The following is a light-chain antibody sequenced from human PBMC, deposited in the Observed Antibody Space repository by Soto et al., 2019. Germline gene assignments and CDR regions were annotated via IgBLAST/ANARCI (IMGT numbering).Light chain of an antibody. V-gene: IGKV2D-29*01. CDR2: EVS. J-gene: IGKJ1*01. CDR1: QSLLHSDGKTY. CDR3: QHYSSQT. Sequence: DVVMTQTPLSLSVTPGQPASISCKSSQSLLHSDGKTYLYWYLQKPGLPPQLLIYEVSNRFSGMPDRFSGSGSGTDFTLTISRLEPEDSAVYFCQHYSSQTFGQGTKVDIK.